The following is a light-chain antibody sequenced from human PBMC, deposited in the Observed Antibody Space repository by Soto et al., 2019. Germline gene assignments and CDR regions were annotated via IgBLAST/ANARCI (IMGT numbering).Light chain of an antibody. CDR2: DVS. CDR1: SSDVGGYNY. V-gene: IGLV2-14*01. CDR3: GSYTSSSTYWV. Sequence: QSALTQPASVSGAPGQSITISCTGTSSDVGGYNYVSWYQQHPGKAPKLRIYDVSNRHSGVSNRFSGSKSGNTASLAISELQAAGEADYYCGSYTSSSTYWVFGGGNKLNVL. J-gene: IGLJ3*02.